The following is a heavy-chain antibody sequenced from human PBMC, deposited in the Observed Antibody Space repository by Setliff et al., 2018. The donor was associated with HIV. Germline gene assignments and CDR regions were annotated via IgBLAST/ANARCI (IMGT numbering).Heavy chain of an antibody. CDR1: GFTFSGYN. V-gene: IGHV3-74*01. CDR3: ASSGSYGY. J-gene: IGHJ4*02. Sequence: GGSLRLSCAASGFTFSGYNLDWVRQAPGKGLVWVSRINSDGSSTTYADSVKGRFTISRDNAKNTLYLQMNSLRAEDTAVYYCASSGSYGYWGQGTLVTVSS. CDR2: INSDGSST. D-gene: IGHD1-26*01.